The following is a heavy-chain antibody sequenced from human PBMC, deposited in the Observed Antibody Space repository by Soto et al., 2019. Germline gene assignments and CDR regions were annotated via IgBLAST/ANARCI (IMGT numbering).Heavy chain of an antibody. J-gene: IGHJ4*02. CDR2: IYYSGST. CDR1: GGSIGTYY. CDR3: ARSGYSYGPNPLLY. V-gene: IGHV4-59*06. Sequence: PSETLSLTCTVSGGSIGTYYWSWIRQPPGKGLEWIGYIYYSGSTYYNPSLKSRVTISVDTSKNQFSPKLSSVTAADTAVYYCARSGYSYGPNPLLYWGQGTLVTVSS. D-gene: IGHD5-18*01.